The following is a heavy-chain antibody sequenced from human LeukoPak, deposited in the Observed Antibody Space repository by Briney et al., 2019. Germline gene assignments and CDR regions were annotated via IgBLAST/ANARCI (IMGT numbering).Heavy chain of an antibody. D-gene: IGHD5-18*01. CDR2: IYYSGST. V-gene: IGHV4-38-2*02. CDR3: ARDVKRFGGQLWRKDYYYMDV. CDR1: GYSISSGYY. Sequence: SETLSLTCTVSGYSISSGYYWGWIRQPPGKGLEWIGSIYYSGSTYYNPSLKSRVTISVDTSKNQFSLKLSSVTAADTAVYYCARDVKRFGGQLWRKDYYYMDVWGKGTTVTVSS. J-gene: IGHJ6*03.